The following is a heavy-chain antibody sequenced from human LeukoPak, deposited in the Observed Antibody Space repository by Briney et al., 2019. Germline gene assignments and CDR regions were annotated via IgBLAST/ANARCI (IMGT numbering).Heavy chain of an antibody. D-gene: IGHD6-19*01. J-gene: IGHJ5*02. CDR3: ARGIAVGWFDP. Sequence: SETLSLTCTVSGGSIRSSYYYRGWIRQPPGKGLEWIGSIYDSGSTYYNPSLKSRVTISVDTSKNQFSLKLNSVTAADTAVYYCARGIAVGWFDPWGQGTLVTVSS. CDR2: IYDSGST. CDR1: GGSIRSSYYY. V-gene: IGHV4-39*01.